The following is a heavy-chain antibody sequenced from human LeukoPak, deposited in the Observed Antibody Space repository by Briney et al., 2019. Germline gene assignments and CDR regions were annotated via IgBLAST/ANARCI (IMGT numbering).Heavy chain of an antibody. CDR1: GGSIRSYY. CDR3: ARLSTMSTAANIFDY. D-gene: IGHD6-6*01. J-gene: IGHJ4*02. CDR2: IYYSGGT. V-gene: IGHV4-59*01. Sequence: SETLSLTCTVSGGSIRSYYWSWIRQPPGKGLEWIGYIYYSGGTNYNPSLKSRVTISVDTSKNQFSLKLSSVTAADTAVYYCARLSTMSTAANIFDYWGQGTLVTVSP.